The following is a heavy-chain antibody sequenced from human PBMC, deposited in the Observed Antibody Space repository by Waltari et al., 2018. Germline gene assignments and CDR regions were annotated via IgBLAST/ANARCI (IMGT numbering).Heavy chain of an antibody. Sequence: EAQLVESGGGLVQPGGSLRLSCSAFGFSFGSYEMNWVRQAPGKGLEWISYISDSDNSKFYAESVKGRFTVSRDNAKNSLHLEMNSLRAEDTATYYCVRDGLGSGRTRVDVWGQGTTVIVAS. CDR1: GFSFGSYE. D-gene: IGHD2-2*01. V-gene: IGHV3-48*03. CDR3: VRDGLGSGRTRVDV. CDR2: ISDSDNSK. J-gene: IGHJ6*02.